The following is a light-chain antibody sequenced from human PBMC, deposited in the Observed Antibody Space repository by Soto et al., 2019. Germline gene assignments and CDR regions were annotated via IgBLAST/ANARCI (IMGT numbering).Light chain of an antibody. Sequence: EIVMTQYPATLSVSPGERATLSCRASQSVNNNLAWYQQKRGQAPRLLIYAASTTATGIPARFSGSGSETEFTLTISSLQSEDFAIYYCQQYNNWPHTFGGGTKVEIK. CDR1: QSVNNN. CDR2: AAS. V-gene: IGKV3-15*01. J-gene: IGKJ4*01. CDR3: QQYNNWPHT.